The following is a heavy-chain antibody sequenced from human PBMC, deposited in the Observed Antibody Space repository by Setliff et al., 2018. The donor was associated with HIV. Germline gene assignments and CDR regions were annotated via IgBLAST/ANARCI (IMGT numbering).Heavy chain of an antibody. D-gene: IGHD2-2*01. V-gene: IGHV1-18*01. CDR1: GYTFSTYG. CDR3: ARDRGVYCISSSCYSPVDAFDI. CDR2: ISAYYGNT. Sequence: ASVKVSCKASGYTFSTYGISWVRQAPGQGLEWMGWISAYYGNTNYAQKLQGRVTVTTDTSTSTAYMELRSLRSDDTAVYYCARDRGVYCISSSCYSPVDAFDIWGQGTMVTVSS. J-gene: IGHJ3*02.